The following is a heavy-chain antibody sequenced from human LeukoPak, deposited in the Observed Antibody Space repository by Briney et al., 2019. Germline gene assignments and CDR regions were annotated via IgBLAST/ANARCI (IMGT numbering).Heavy chain of an antibody. CDR1: GFTFSSYS. CDR2: ISTSSSTI. D-gene: IGHD5-18*01. V-gene: IGHV3-48*04. CDR3: ASATPYSYGFFDY. Sequence: GGSLRLSCAASGFTFSSYSMNWVRQAPGKGLEWVSYISTSSSTIYYADSVKGRFTISRDNAKNSLYLQMNSLRAEDTAVYYCASATPYSYGFFDYWGQGTLVTVSS. J-gene: IGHJ4*02.